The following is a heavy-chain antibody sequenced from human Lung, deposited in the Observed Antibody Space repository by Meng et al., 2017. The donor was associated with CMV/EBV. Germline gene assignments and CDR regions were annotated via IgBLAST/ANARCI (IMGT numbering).Heavy chain of an antibody. CDR2: INWNSGST. CDR1: GFTFDDYG. D-gene: IGHD6-13*01. V-gene: IGHV3-20*04. Sequence: GGSLRLXCAASGFTFDDYGMSWVRQAPGKGLEWVSGINWNSGSTGFADSVKGRFTISRDNAKNSLYLQMNSLRAEDTALYYCARGLRAAANYYYYGMEVWXQGTXVTVSS. CDR3: ARGLRAAANYYYYGMEV. J-gene: IGHJ6*02.